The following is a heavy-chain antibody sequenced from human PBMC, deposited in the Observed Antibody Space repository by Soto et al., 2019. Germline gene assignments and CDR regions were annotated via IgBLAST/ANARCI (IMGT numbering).Heavy chain of an antibody. CDR1: GFTFSSYA. Sequence: GGSLRLSCAASGFTFSSYAMSWVRQAPGKGLEWVSAISGSGGSTYYADSVKGRFIISRDNSKNTLYLQMNSLRAEDTAVYYCAKDLTPVAGDYLAYFDYWGQGTLVTVSS. D-gene: IGHD4-17*01. CDR3: AKDLTPVAGDYLAYFDY. V-gene: IGHV3-23*01. CDR2: ISGSGGST. J-gene: IGHJ4*02.